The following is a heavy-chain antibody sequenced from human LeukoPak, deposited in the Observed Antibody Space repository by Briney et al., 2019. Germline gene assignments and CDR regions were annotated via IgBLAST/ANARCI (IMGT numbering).Heavy chain of an antibody. J-gene: IGHJ4*02. Sequence: ASVKVSCKASGGTFSSYAISWVRQAPGRELEWMGGIIPIFGTANYAQKFQGRVTITADESTSTAYMELSSLRSEDTAVYYCARVELGTGYSSSQPDYWGQGTLVTVSS. CDR2: IIPIFGTA. V-gene: IGHV1-69*13. CDR1: GGTFSSYA. CDR3: ARVELGTGYSSSQPDY. D-gene: IGHD6-13*01.